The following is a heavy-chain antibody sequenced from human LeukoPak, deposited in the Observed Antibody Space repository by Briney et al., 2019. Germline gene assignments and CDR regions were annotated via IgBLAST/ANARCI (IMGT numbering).Heavy chain of an antibody. V-gene: IGHV1-18*01. D-gene: IGHD3-10*01. J-gene: IGHJ4*02. CDR1: GGTFSSYA. Sequence: ASVKVSCNASGGTFSSYAISWVRQAPGQGLEWMGWISAYNGNTNYAQKLQGRVTMTTDTSTSTAYMELRSLRSDDTAVYYCARGTTRGSGIPPDYWGQGTLVTVSS. CDR2: ISAYNGNT. CDR3: ARGTTRGSGIPPDY.